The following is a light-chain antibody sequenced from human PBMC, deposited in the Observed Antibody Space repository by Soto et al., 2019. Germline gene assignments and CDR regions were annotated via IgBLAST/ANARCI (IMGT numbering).Light chain of an antibody. J-gene: IGKJ1*01. CDR2: WAS. V-gene: IGKV4-1*01. CDR1: QSVLYSSNNKNY. CDR3: MQGTHWPPTWT. Sequence: DIVMTQSPDSLAVSLGERATINCKSSQSVLYSSNNKNYLAWYQQKPGQPPKLLIYWASTRESGVPDRFSGSGSGTDFTLKISRVEAEDVGVYYCMQGTHWPPTWTFGQGTKV.